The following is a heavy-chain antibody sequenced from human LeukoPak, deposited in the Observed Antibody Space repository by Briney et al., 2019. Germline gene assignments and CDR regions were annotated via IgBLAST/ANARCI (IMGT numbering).Heavy chain of an antibody. J-gene: IGHJ4*02. CDR1: GYTLTELS. V-gene: IGHV1-24*01. D-gene: IGHD6-13*01. CDR2: FDPEDGET. CDR3: ARGLRRGIAAAGTS. Sequence: ASVKVSCKVSGYTLTELSMHWVRQAPGKGLEWMGGFDPEDGETIYAQKFQGRVTMTRNTSISTAYMELSSLRSEDTAVYYCARGLRRGIAAAGTSWGQGTLVTVSS.